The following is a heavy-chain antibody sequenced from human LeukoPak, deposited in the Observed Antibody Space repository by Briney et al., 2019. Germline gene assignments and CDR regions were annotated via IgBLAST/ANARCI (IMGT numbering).Heavy chain of an antibody. J-gene: IGHJ3*02. CDR1: GFTFSSYS. Sequence: PGGSLRLSCAASGFTFSSYSMNWVRQAPGKGLEWVSYISGSSSPMYYADSVKGRFTISRDNAKNSLYLQMNSLRAEDTAVYYCARAINWADAFDIWGQATIVTVSS. CDR3: ARAINWADAFDI. V-gene: IGHV3-48*01. CDR2: ISGSSSPM. D-gene: IGHD1-1*01.